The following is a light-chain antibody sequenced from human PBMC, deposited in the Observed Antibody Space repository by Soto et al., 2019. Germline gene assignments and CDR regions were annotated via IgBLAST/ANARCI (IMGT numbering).Light chain of an antibody. J-gene: IGLJ1*01. CDR3: CSYAGKNVFV. V-gene: IGLV2-23*02. CDR2: EVT. CDR1: NSDIGSYNV. Sequence: QSVLTQPASVSGCPGQSITISCTGTNSDIGSYNVVSWYEQHPGKAPKLIIYEVTKRPSGVSNRFSGSKSGNTASLTISGLQTEDEADYYCCSYAGKNVFVFGTGTKVTVL.